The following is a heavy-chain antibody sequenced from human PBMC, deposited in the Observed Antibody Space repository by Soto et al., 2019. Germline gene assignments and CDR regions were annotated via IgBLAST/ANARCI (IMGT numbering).Heavy chain of an antibody. CDR3: ARMYSSGSGWFHP. Sequence: SETLSLTCFVSGYSITAGGYYWSWIRHHPGKGLEWIGSFYSSGSIIYNPSLRSRVSISGDTSSNQFSMGLTSVTAADTARYYCARMYSSGSGWFHPWGQGTLVTVSS. CDR1: GYSITAGGYY. D-gene: IGHD6-19*01. CDR2: FYSSGSI. V-gene: IGHV4-31*03. J-gene: IGHJ5*02.